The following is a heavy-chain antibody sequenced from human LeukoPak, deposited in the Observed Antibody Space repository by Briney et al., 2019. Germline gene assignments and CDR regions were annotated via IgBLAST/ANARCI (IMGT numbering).Heavy chain of an antibody. Sequence: SETLSLTCAVYGGSFSGYYWSWIRQPPGKGLEWIGEINHSGSTNYNPSLKSRVTISVDTSKNQFSLKLSSVTAADTAVYYCARVPGGNSSYYGMDVWGQGTTVTVPS. D-gene: IGHD4-23*01. J-gene: IGHJ6*02. CDR3: ARVPGGNSSYYGMDV. CDR1: GGSFSGYY. CDR2: INHSGST. V-gene: IGHV4-34*01.